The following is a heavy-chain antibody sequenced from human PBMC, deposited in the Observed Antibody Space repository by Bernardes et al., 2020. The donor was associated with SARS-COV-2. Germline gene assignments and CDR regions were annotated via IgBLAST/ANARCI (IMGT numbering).Heavy chain of an antibody. CDR3: VGSSCGVDCYIGGLRSWDYGMDV. D-gene: IGHD2-21*02. CDR1: GGPLSSSSYY. J-gene: IGHJ6*02. CDR2: FYAGGTT. V-gene: IGHV4-39*01. Sequence: LSVTCTVPGGPLSSSSYYWGWIRQPPGKGLEWIGRFYAGGTTYYNPSLLRRVTKSVDTSKNQFSLRLSSVTAADTAVYYCVGSSCGVDCYIGGLRSWDYGMDVWGQGTTVTVSS.